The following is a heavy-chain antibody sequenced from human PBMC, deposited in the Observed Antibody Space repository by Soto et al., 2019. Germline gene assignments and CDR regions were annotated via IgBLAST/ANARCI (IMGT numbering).Heavy chain of an antibody. CDR3: ARDLRLSGEAFDV. V-gene: IGHV3-74*01. CDR2: TDYDGRFS. CDR1: VFAFSCSW. D-gene: IGHD3-3*01. Sequence: PGGSLRLSCVSSVFAFSCSWMRWVRQAPGKGLVWISRTDYDGRFSTYADSVEGRFTISRDNARNTLFLQMNSLRVDDTAIYYCARDLRLSGEAFDVWGQGTLVTVSS. J-gene: IGHJ4*03.